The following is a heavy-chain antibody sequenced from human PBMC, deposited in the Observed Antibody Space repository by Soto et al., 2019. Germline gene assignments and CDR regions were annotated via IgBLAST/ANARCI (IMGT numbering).Heavy chain of an antibody. CDR1: GGSFSGYY. D-gene: IGHD6-13*01. Sequence: SETLSLTCAVYGGSFSGYYWSWIRQPPGKGLEWIGEINHSGSTNYNPSLKSRVTISVDTSKNQFSLKLSSVTAADTAVYYCARGRIQGSSWYRYWGQGTLVTVSS. V-gene: IGHV4-34*01. CDR2: INHSGST. J-gene: IGHJ4*02. CDR3: ARGRIQGSSWYRY.